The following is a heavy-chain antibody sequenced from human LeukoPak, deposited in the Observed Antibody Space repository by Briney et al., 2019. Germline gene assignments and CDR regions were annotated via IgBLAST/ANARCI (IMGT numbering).Heavy chain of an antibody. J-gene: IGHJ4*02. Sequence: GGCMRLSCAASGYTFSNYNMHWVRRAPDKGLEWVAVISYDGKKKYYADSVRGRFTISKDNSKNTLYLQMNSVRGEDMAVYYCARLDEGLDLDCWGQGTLVTVSS. CDR2: ISYDGKKK. CDR3: ARLDEGLDLDC. D-gene: IGHD5-12*01. V-gene: IGHV3-30*04. CDR1: GYTFSNYN.